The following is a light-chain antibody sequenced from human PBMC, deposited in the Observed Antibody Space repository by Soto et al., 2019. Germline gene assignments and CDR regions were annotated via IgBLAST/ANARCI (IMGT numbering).Light chain of an antibody. CDR3: QQYHNWPPQDT. CDR1: QSVASN. Sequence: EIVMTQSPASLSVSPGDGATLSCWASQSVASNVAWYQQTPGQGPMLLIHGAFTSAAGVPGRFSVSGSGTDFTLTISSLQSEDFAVYYCQQYHNWPPQDTCGQGTKLQIK. V-gene: IGKV3-15*01. J-gene: IGKJ2*01. CDR2: GAF.